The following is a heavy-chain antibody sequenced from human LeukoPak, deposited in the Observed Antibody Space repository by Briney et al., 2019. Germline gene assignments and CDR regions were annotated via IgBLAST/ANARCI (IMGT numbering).Heavy chain of an antibody. CDR1: GGSIRRGDYY. CDR3: ARSRGGSYYGDASDI. Sequence: SQTLSLTCTVSGGSIRRGDYYWSWIRQPPGKGLEWIGYIYYSGSTYYKPSLKSRVSISLDTSKNQFSLKLSSVTAADTAVYYCARSRGGSYYGDASDIWGQGTMVTVSS. V-gene: IGHV4-30-4*01. D-gene: IGHD1-26*01. CDR2: IYYSGST. J-gene: IGHJ3*02.